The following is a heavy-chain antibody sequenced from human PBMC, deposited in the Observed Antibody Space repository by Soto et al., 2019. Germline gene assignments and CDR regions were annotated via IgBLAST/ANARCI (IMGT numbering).Heavy chain of an antibody. D-gene: IGHD2-15*01. CDR2: IYYSGYT. CDR3: ARQVTDCSGGSCHAYFDY. CDR1: GGSTSSNSYY. V-gene: IGHV4-39*01. J-gene: IGHJ4*02. Sequence: AETLCLSCTVSGGSTSSNSYYWGWIRRPPGKGLEWIVSIYYSGYTYYNPSLKSRLSMSVDTSKNQFSLKLRSVTAADTAVYYCARQVTDCSGGSCHAYFDYWGQGSLVTVSS.